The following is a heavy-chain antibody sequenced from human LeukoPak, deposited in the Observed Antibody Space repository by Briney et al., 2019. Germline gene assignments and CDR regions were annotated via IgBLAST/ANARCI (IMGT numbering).Heavy chain of an antibody. J-gene: IGHJ3*02. CDR3: AKGEQWLVRRPFDI. V-gene: IGHV3-30*02. D-gene: IGHD6-19*01. CDR1: GFTFSSYG. CDR2: IRYDGSNK. Sequence: QAGGSLRLSCAASGFTFSSYGMHWVRQPPGKGLEWVAFIRYDGSNKYYADSVKGRFTISRDNSKNTLYLQMNSLRAEDTAVCYCAKGEQWLVRRPFDIWGQGTMVTVSS.